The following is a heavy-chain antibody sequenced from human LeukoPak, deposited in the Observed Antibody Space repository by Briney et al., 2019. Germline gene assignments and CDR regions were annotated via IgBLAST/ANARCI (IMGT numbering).Heavy chain of an antibody. CDR2: ISGSGGST. J-gene: IGHJ5*02. CDR3: AKDPYYCSSTSCYERRWNWFDP. V-gene: IGHV3-23*01. D-gene: IGHD2-2*01. Sequence: PGGSLRLSCAASGFTFSSYAMSWVRQAPGKGLEWVSAISGSGGSTYYADSVKGRFTISRDNSKNTLYLQMNSLRAEDTAVYYCAKDPYYCSSTSCYERRWNWFDPWGQGTLVTVSS. CDR1: GFTFSSYA.